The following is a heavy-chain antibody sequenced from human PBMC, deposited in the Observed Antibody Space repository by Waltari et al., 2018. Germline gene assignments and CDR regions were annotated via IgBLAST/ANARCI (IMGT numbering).Heavy chain of an antibody. CDR2: INPSGGST. CDR3: ARDLLGYSGGPLAY. Sequence: QVQLVQSGAEVKKPGASVKVSCKASGYTFTSYYMHWVRQAPGQGLEWMGIINPSGGSTSYAKRFQGRVTMTRDTSTSTVYMELSSLGSEDTAGYYCARDLLGYSGGPLAYWGQGTLVTVSS. V-gene: IGHV1-46*03. CDR1: GYTFTSYY. D-gene: IGHD1-26*01. J-gene: IGHJ4*02.